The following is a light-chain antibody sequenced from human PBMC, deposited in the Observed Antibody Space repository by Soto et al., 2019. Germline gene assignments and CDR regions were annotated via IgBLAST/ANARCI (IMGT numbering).Light chain of an antibody. Sequence: EVVLTQSPGTLSLSPGERGTLSCRASQSISTTHLAWYQQKPGQAPRLVIYSASTRATGIPDRFSGSGSGTDFTLTISGLEPEDFAVYYCHQYGPLLTWTVGQGTKVEIK. CDR2: SAS. CDR3: HQYGPLLTWT. CDR1: QSISTTH. V-gene: IGKV3-20*01. J-gene: IGKJ1*01.